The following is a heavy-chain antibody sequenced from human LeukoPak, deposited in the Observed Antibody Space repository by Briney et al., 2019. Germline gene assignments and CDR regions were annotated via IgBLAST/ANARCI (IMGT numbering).Heavy chain of an antibody. CDR3: AGVRYGDCQGYDAFDI. V-gene: IGHV4-59*01. CDR1: GGSISSYY. Sequence: NPSETLSLTCNVSGGSISSYYWNWIRQPPGKGLEWIGYIYYSGSTNYNPSLKSRVTISVDTSKNQFSLKLSSVTAADTAVYYCAGVRYGDCQGYDAFDIWGQGTMVTVSS. D-gene: IGHD4-17*01. CDR2: IYYSGST. J-gene: IGHJ3*02.